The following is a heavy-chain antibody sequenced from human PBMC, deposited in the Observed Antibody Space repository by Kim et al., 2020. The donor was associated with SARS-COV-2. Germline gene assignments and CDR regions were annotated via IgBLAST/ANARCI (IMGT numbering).Heavy chain of an antibody. CDR2: INSDGSST. V-gene: IGHV3-74*01. Sequence: GGSLRLSCAASGFTFSSYWMHWVRQAPGKGLVWVSRINSDGSSTSYADSVKGRFTISRDNAKNTLYLQMNSLRAEDTAVYYCARAGVRGYSPRPVVNWGQGTLVTVSS. CDR1: GFTFSSYW. J-gene: IGHJ4*02. CDR3: ARAGVRGYSPRPVVN. D-gene: IGHD2-15*01.